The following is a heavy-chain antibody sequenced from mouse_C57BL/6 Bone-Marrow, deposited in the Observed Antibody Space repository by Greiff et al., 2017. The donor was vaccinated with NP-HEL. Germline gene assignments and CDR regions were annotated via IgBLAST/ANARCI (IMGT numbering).Heavy chain of an antibody. CDR2: IYPGDGDT. J-gene: IGHJ2*01. D-gene: IGHD1-1*01. CDR3: ARGAITPVLDY. V-gene: IGHV1-82*01. CDR1: GYAFSSSW. Sequence: VKLVESGPELVKPGASVKISCKASGYAFSSSWMNWVKQRPGKGLEWIGRIYPGDGDTNYNGKFKGKATLTADKSSSTAYMQLSSLPSEDSAVYFCARGAITPVLDYWGQGTTLTVSS.